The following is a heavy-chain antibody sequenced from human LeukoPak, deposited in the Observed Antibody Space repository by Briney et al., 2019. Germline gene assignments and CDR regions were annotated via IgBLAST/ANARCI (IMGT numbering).Heavy chain of an antibody. CDR3: AKELRYFDWFPKNLDY. D-gene: IGHD3-9*01. J-gene: IGHJ4*02. V-gene: IGHV3-74*01. CDR2: INSDGSST. CDR1: GFTFSSYW. Sequence: GGSLRLSCAASGFTFSSYWMHWVRQAPGKGLVWVSRINSDGSSTSYADSVKGRFTISRDNAKNTLYLRMNSLRAEDTAVYYCAKELRYFDWFPKNLDYWGQGTLVTVSS.